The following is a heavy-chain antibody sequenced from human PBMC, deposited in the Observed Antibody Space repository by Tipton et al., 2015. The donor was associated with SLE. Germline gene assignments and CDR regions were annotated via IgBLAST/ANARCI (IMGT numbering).Heavy chain of an antibody. Sequence: QSGAEVKKPGSSVKVSCMASGYTFRNYGINWVRLAPGQGLEWMGRVSAYNGNRNYAQRLQGRVTMTTDTSTSTAYMELRSLISDDTAVYYCARGGYGSGRPEYFQHWGQGTLVTVSS. V-gene: IGHV1-18*04. J-gene: IGHJ1*01. CDR2: VSAYNGNR. CDR1: GYTFRNYG. CDR3: ARGGYGSGRPEYFQH. D-gene: IGHD3-10*01.